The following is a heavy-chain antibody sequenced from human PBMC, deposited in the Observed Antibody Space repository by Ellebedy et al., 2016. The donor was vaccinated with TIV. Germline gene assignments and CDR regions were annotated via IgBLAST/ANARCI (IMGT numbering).Heavy chain of an antibody. CDR3: ARELLGGPGNTDV. D-gene: IGHD2-21*02. CDR2: IWSDGSLK. CDR1: GFTFSNYH. J-gene: IGHJ6*02. V-gene: IGHV3-33*01. Sequence: GESLKISCAASGFTFSNYHMHWVRQAPGKGLEWVALIWSDGSLKYYADSVKGRFHLSRDSSKTTLYLHMNSLRADDTAVDYCARELLGGPGNTDVWGQGPAVTVSS.